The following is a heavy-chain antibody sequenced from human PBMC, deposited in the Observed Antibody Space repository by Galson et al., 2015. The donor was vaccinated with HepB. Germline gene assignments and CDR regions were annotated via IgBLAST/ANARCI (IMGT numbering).Heavy chain of an antibody. Sequence: SLRLSCAASGFTFSSYAMSWVGQAPGKGLEWVSTISDSGDNTYYADSVKGRLTIFRDNSKNTLYLQMNSLRAEDTAVYYCAKDPAYYYDSSGYPFDYWGQGTLVTVSS. J-gene: IGHJ4*02. CDR2: ISDSGDNT. CDR1: GFTFSSYA. CDR3: AKDPAYYYDSSGYPFDY. V-gene: IGHV3-23*01. D-gene: IGHD3-22*01.